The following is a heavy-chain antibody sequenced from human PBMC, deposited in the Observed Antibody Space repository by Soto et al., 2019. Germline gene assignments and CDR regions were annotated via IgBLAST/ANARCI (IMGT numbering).Heavy chain of an antibody. Sequence: ASVKVSCKASGYTFTRYTVHWVRQAPGQGLEWMAMINPSGGSTYYVKTFEGRVTLTSDTSTSTVFMELSSLRSEDTAVYYCARMKGGGSEYFFDYWGQGTLVTVSS. V-gene: IGHV1-46*01. J-gene: IGHJ4*02. CDR1: GYTFTRYT. D-gene: IGHD2-15*01. CDR2: INPSGGST. CDR3: ARMKGGGSEYFFDY.